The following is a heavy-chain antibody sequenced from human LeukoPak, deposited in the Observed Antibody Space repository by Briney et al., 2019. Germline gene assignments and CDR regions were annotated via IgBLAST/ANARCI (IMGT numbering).Heavy chain of an antibody. Sequence: SETLSLTCTVSGGSVSSGSYYWSWIRQPPGKGLEWIGYIYYSGSTKYNPSHKSRVTISVDTSKNQFSLKLNPVTAADTAVYYCARVGGYCGGDCYTFDYWGQGTLVTVSS. CDR3: ARVGGYCGGDCYTFDY. J-gene: IGHJ4*02. D-gene: IGHD2-21*02. CDR2: IYYSGST. CDR1: GGSVSSGSYY. V-gene: IGHV4-61*01.